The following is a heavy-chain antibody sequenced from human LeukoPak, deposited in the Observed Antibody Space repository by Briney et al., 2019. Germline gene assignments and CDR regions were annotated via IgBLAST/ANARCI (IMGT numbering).Heavy chain of an antibody. J-gene: IGHJ4*02. CDR2: ISGSGGTT. Sequence: PGGSLRLSCAASGFTFSNYAMSWVRQAPGKGLEWVSSISGSGGTTYYADSVEGRFTISRDNSKNTLYLQMNSLRAEDTAVYYCAKEEGYIYGLLDYWGQGTLVTVSS. V-gene: IGHV3-23*01. CDR3: AKEEGYIYGLLDY. CDR1: GFTFSNYA. D-gene: IGHD5-18*01.